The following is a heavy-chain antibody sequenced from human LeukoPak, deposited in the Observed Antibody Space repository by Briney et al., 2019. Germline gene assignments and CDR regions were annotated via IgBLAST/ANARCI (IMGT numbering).Heavy chain of an antibody. CDR3: ARVPAATNPYYFDY. V-gene: IGHV3-30*19. J-gene: IGHJ4*02. CDR1: GFTFSGYG. D-gene: IGHD2-2*01. Sequence: PGGSLRLSCAVSGFTFSGYGMHWVRQAPGKGLEWVAVISYDGSNKYYADSVKGRFTISRDNSKNTLYLQMNSLRAEDTAVYYCARVPAATNPYYFDYWGQGTLVTVSS. CDR2: ISYDGSNK.